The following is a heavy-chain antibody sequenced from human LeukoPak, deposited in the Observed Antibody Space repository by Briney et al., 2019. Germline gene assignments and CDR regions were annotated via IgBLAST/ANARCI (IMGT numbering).Heavy chain of an antibody. D-gene: IGHD6-19*01. J-gene: IGHJ4*02. Sequence: GRSLRLSCAASGFTFSNYGMHWVRQAPGKGLEWVALIWFDGRNKFHADSVKGRFTISRENSKNTLFLQMNSLRAEDTTVYYCAREWGPIAVSGGPGYWGQGALVTVSS. V-gene: IGHV3-33*01. CDR3: AREWGPIAVSGGPGY. CDR2: IWFDGRNK. CDR1: GFTFSNYG.